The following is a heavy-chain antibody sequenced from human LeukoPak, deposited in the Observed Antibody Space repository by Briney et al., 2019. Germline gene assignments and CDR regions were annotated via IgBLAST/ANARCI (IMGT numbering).Heavy chain of an antibody. CDR3: RAVVVITTAWFDP. J-gene: IGHJ5*02. V-gene: IGHV4-39*01. CDR1: GGSISSSSYY. CDR2: LYYSGSI. D-gene: IGHD3-22*01. Sequence: PSETLSLTCSVSGGSISSSSYYWGWIRQPPGKGLEWIGSLYYSGSIYYNPSLKSRVTMSVDTSKNQFSLKLSSVTAADTAVYYCRAVVVITTAWFDPWGQGTLVTVSS.